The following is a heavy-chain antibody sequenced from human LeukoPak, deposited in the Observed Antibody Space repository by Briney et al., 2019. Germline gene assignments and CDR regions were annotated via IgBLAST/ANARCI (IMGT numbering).Heavy chain of an antibody. V-gene: IGHV3-23*01. J-gene: IGHJ4*02. CDR3: ARDPYYDILTGYYRAYYFDY. CDR1: GFTFSNFV. D-gene: IGHD3-9*01. CDR2: ISGSGGST. Sequence: GGSLRLSCVASGFTFSNFVMSWVRQAPGKGLEWVSAISGSGGSTYYADSVKGRFTISRDNSKNSLYLQMNSLRAEDTALYYCARDPYYDILTGYYRAYYFDYWGQGTLVTVSS.